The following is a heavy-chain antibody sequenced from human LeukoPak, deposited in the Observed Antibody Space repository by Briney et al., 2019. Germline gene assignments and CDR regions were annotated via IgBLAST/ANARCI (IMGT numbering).Heavy chain of an antibody. Sequence: GGSLRLSCAASGITLSNYGMSWVRQAPGKGPEWVAGISGSGGSTNYADSVKGQFTISRDNPKNTLHLQMNSLTVEDTAVYFCAKRGVVIRVILVGFHKEAYYFDSWGQGALVTVSS. CDR3: AKRGVVIRVILVGFHKEAYYFDS. J-gene: IGHJ4*02. D-gene: IGHD3-22*01. CDR1: GITLSNYG. V-gene: IGHV3-23*01. CDR2: ISGSGGST.